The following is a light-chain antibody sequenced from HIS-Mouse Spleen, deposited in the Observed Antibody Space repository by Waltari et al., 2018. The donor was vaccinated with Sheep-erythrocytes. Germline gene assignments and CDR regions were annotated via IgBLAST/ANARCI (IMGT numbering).Light chain of an antibody. J-gene: IGKJ1*01. Sequence: DIVMTQSPLSLPVTPGEPASISCRSSQSLLHSNGYNYLDWYLQKPGQSPQLLIYLGSNRASGVPDRFSGSGSGTDFTLKISRVEAEDVGVYYCMQSLQTPCTFGQGTRWKSN. CDR1: QSLLHSNGYNY. V-gene: IGKV2-28*01. CDR3: MQSLQTPCT. CDR2: LGS.